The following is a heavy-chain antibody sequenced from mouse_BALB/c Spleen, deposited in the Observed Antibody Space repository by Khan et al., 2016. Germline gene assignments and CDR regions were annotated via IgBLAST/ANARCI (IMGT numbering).Heavy chain of an antibody. D-gene: IGHD2-14*01. V-gene: IGHV1-87*01. CDR3: ARGVPFDY. CDR1: GYTFTSYW. CDR2: IYPGDGDT. J-gene: IGHJ2*01. Sequence: QVQLQQSGAELARPGASVKLSCKASGYTFTSYWMQGVKQRPGQGLEWMGAIYPGDGDTRYTQKFKGKATLTADKSSSTAYMQLSSLASEDSAVYYCARGVPFDYWGQGTTLTVSS.